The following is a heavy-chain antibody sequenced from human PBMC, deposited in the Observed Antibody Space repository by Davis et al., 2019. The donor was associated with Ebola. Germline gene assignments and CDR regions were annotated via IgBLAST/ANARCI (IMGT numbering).Heavy chain of an antibody. Sequence: SCAASGFTFSGYYMSWIRQAPGKGPEWVSYISSNSTNKRYADSVKGRFTISRDDAKNSLYLQMNSLRAEDTAVYYCAREAYYYDSTGYYYDIPDLFDYWGQGTLVTVSS. D-gene: IGHD3-22*01. CDR3: AREAYYYDSTGYYYDIPDLFDY. V-gene: IGHV3-11*06. CDR1: GFTFSGYY. J-gene: IGHJ4*02. CDR2: ISSNSTNK.